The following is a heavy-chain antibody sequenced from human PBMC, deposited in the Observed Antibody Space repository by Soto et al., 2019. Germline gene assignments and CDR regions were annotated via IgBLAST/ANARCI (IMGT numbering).Heavy chain of an antibody. CDR3: ARLGGIAVAGHLYFDY. Sequence: QLQLQESGPGLVKPSETLSLTCTVSGGSISSSSYYWGWIRQPPGKGLEWIGSIYYSGSTYYNPSLKSRVTISVDTSKNQFSLKLSSVTAADTAVYYCARLGGIAVAGHLYFDYWGQGTLVTVSS. J-gene: IGHJ4*02. V-gene: IGHV4-39*01. D-gene: IGHD6-19*01. CDR2: IYYSGST. CDR1: GGSISSSSYY.